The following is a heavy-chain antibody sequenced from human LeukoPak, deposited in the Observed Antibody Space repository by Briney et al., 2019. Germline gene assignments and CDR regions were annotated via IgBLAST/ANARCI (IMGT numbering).Heavy chain of an antibody. V-gene: IGHV4-59*01. J-gene: IGHJ6*02. CDR3: ARVHDSLGTSDYYYYGMDV. Sequence: PSETLSLTCTVSGGSISSYYWSWIRQPPGKGLEWIGYIYYSGSTNHNPSLKSRVTISVDTSKNQFSLKLSSVTAADTAVYYCARVHDSLGTSDYYYYGMDVWGQGTTVTVSS. CDR2: IYYSGST. D-gene: IGHD7-27*01. CDR1: GGSISSYY.